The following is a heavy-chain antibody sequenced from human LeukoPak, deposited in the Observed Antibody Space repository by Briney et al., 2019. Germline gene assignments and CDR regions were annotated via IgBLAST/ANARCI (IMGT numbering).Heavy chain of an antibody. CDR2: INPNSGGT. CDR1: GYTFTGYY. Sequence: GASVKVSCKASGYTFTGYYMHWVRQAPGQGLEWMGWINPNSGGTNYAQKFQGRVTMTRDTSISTAYMELSRLRSDDTAVYYCARDVLVKTWDNYYDSSGYYYGDDAFDIWGQGTMVTVSS. J-gene: IGHJ3*02. CDR3: ARDVLVKTWDNYYDSSGYYYGDDAFDI. D-gene: IGHD3-22*01. V-gene: IGHV1-2*02.